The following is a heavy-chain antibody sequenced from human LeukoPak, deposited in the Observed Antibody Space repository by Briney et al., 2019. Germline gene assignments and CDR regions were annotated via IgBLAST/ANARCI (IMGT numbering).Heavy chain of an antibody. CDR3: ARDPAYYYDSSGKRTEIDY. Sequence: ASVKVSCKASGYTFTGYYMHWVRQAPGQGLEWMGWINTNSGGTNYAQKFQGRVTMTRDTSISTAYMELSRLRSDDTAVYYCARDPAYYYDSSGKRTEIDYWGQGTLVTVSS. D-gene: IGHD3-22*01. CDR1: GYTFTGYY. J-gene: IGHJ4*02. CDR2: INTNSGGT. V-gene: IGHV1-2*02.